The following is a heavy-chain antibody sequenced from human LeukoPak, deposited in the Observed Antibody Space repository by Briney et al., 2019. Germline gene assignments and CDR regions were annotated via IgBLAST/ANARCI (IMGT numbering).Heavy chain of an antibody. Sequence: GGTLRLSCAASGFTFSSYGMSWVRQAPGKGLEWVSAISGSGGSTYYADSVEGRFTISRDNSKNTLYLQMNSLRAEDTAVYYCANYGSGSYYNGPLWYWGQGTLVTVSS. CDR3: ANYGSGSYYNGPLWY. CDR2: ISGSGGST. V-gene: IGHV3-23*01. D-gene: IGHD3-10*01. J-gene: IGHJ4*02. CDR1: GFTFSSYG.